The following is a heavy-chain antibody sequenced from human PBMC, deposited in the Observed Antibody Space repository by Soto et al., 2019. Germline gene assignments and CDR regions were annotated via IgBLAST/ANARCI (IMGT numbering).Heavy chain of an antibody. CDR1: GGSVSSGSYY. CDR3: ARGSGPNDAFDI. D-gene: IGHD2-15*01. Sequence: QVQLQESGPGLVKPSETLSLTCTVSGGSVSSGSYYWSWIRQPPGKGLEWIGYIYYRGSTNYNPSLKSRVTISVDTSQNQFSLKLSSVTAADTAVYYCARGSGPNDAFDIWGQGTMVTVSS. CDR2: IYYRGST. J-gene: IGHJ3*02. V-gene: IGHV4-61*01.